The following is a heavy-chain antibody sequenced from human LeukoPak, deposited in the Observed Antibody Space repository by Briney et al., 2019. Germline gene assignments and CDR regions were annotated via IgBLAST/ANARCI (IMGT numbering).Heavy chain of an antibody. D-gene: IGHD3-3*01. CDR2: IKQDGSEK. CDR1: GFTFSSYW. CDR3: ARVQAYYDFWSGYYYYYYYMDV. Sequence: GGSLRLSCAASGFTFSSYWMSWVRQAPGKGLEWAANIKQDGSEKYYVDSVKGRFTISRDNAKNSLYLQMNSPRAEDTAVYYCARVQAYYDFWSGYYYYYYYMDVWGKGTTVTVSS. J-gene: IGHJ6*03. V-gene: IGHV3-7*01.